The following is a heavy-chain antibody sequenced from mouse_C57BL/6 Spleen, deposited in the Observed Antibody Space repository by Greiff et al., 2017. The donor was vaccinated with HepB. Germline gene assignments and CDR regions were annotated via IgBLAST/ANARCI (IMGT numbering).Heavy chain of an antibody. J-gene: IGHJ3*01. CDR1: GYAFSSSW. CDR2: IYPGDGDT. Sequence: VKLMESGPELVKPGASVKISCKASGYAFSSSWMNWVKQRPGKGLEWIGRIYPGDGDTNYNGKFKGKATLTADKSSSTAYMQLSSLTSEDSAVYFCARGGYDRAWFAYWGQGTLVTVSA. CDR3: ARGGYDRAWFAY. D-gene: IGHD2-2*01. V-gene: IGHV1-82*01.